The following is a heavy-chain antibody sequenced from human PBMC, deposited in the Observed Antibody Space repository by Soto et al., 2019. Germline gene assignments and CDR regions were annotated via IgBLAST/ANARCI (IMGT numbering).Heavy chain of an antibody. J-gene: IGHJ4*02. D-gene: IGHD6-19*01. CDR1: GGSINTYY. Sequence: SETLSLTCAVSGGSINTYYWSWIRQPPGKGLEWIGSISYSGSTNYNPSLKSRVAISVDTSKNQFSLGLRSVTAADTAVYYFARNWFRVGGRFRFDLWGQGTLVTVSS. CDR3: ARNWFRVGGRFRFDL. V-gene: IGHV4-59*01. CDR2: ISYSGST.